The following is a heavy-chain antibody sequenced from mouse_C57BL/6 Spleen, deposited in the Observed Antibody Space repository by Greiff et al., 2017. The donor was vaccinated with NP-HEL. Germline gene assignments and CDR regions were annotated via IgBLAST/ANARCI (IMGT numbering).Heavy chain of an antibody. CDR1: GYTFTSYG. D-gene: IGHD2-5*01. V-gene: IGHV1-81*01. J-gene: IGHJ4*01. CDR2: IYPRSGNT. CDR3: ARSAYYSNYDAMDY. Sequence: VQLQQSGAELARPGASVKLSCKASGYTFTSYGISWVKQRTGQGLEWIGEIYPRSGNTYYNEKFKGKATLTADKSSSTAYMELRSLTSEDSAVYFCARSAYYSNYDAMDYWGQGTSVTVSS.